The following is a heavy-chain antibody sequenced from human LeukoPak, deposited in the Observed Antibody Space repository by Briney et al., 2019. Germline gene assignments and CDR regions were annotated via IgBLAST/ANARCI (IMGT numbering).Heavy chain of an antibody. Sequence: SETLSLTCTVSSGSISSYYWNWIRQPPGKGLEWIGYVHYSGRNNFNPSLKSRVTTSVDMSKNHFSLKLTSVTAADTAVYYCARRGDTGDWYFDLWGRGTLVTVSS. CDR2: VHYSGRN. CDR3: ARRGDTGDWYFDL. V-gene: IGHV4-59*08. J-gene: IGHJ2*01. CDR1: SGSISSYY. D-gene: IGHD1-1*01.